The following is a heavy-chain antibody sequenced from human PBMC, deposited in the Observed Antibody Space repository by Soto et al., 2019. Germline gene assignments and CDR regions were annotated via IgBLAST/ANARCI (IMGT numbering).Heavy chain of an antibody. J-gene: IGHJ6*02. V-gene: IGHV1-18*01. Sequence: QVQLVQSGAEVKKPGASVKVSCNASGYTFTSYVISWVRQAPGQGLEWMGWISAYNGNTNYAQKFQGRVTMTTDTSTSTAYMELRSLRSDDTAVYYCASYREQLVLYGMDVWGQGTTVTVSS. D-gene: IGHD6-13*01. CDR3: ASYREQLVLYGMDV. CDR1: GYTFTSYV. CDR2: ISAYNGNT.